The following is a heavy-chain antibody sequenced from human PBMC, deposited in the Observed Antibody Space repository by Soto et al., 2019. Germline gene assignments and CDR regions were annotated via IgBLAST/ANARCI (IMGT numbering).Heavy chain of an antibody. CDR2: INPNSGGT. D-gene: IGHD4-17*01. V-gene: IGHV1-2*04. J-gene: IGHJ5*02. CDR3: ARAVDYDYGDNNWFDP. CDR1: GYTFTGYY. Sequence: GASVKVSCKASGYTFTGYYMHWVRQAPGQGLEWMGWINPNSGGTNYAQKFQGWVTMTRDTSISTAYMELSRLRSDDTAVYYCARAVDYDYGDNNWFDPWGQGTLVTVSS.